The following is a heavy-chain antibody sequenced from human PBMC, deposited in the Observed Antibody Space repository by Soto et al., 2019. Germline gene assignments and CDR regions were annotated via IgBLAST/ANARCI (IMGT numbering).Heavy chain of an antibody. J-gene: IGHJ6*02. CDR3: ARHDCISSSCYYYYYYGMDV. V-gene: IGHV1-69*13. CDR2: IIPIFDTA. Sequence: VASVKVSCKASGGTFSSYAISWVRQAPGQGLEWMGGIIPIFDTANYAQNFQGRVTITADEYTSTAYMELSSLRSEDTAVYYCARHDCISSSCYYYYYYGMDVWG. CDR1: GGTFSSYA. D-gene: IGHD2-2*01.